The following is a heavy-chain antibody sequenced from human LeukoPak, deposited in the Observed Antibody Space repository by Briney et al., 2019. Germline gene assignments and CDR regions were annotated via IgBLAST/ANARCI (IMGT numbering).Heavy chain of an antibody. CDR2: ITINGGRT. D-gene: IGHD6-6*01. J-gene: IGHJ6*02. V-gene: IGHV3-23*01. CDR3: AKGLAGRSYYGMDV. Sequence: PGGSLRLSCAASGFTFSSYAMSWVRQAPGKGLEWVSSITINGGRTYYADSVKGRFTISRDNSKNTLDLQMNSLRAEDKAVYYCAKGLAGRSYYGMDVWGQGTTVTVSS. CDR1: GFTFSSYA.